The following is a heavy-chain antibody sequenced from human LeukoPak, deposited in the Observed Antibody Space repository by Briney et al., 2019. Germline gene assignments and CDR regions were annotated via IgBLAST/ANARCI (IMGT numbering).Heavy chain of an antibody. D-gene: IGHD2-2*01. Sequence: PPETLSLTCAVYGGSFSGYYWSWIRQPPGKGLEWIGEINHSGSTNYNPSLKSRVTISVDTSKNQFSLKLSSVTAADTAVYYCARLNRRKVGDKAVVVPAAHFDSWGQGTLVTVSS. V-gene: IGHV4-34*01. CDR2: INHSGST. CDR1: GGSFSGYY. J-gene: IGHJ4*02. CDR3: ARLNRRKVGDKAVVVPAAHFDS.